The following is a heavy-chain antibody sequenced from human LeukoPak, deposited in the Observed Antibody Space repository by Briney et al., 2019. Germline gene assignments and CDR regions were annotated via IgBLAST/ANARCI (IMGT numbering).Heavy chain of an antibody. Sequence: PSETLSLTWTVSGGSISSSSYYWGWIRQPPGKGLEWIGSIYYSGSTYYNPSLKSRVTISVDTSKNQFSLKLSSVTAADTAVYYCARRDDYGDYIDFRGQGTLVTVSS. J-gene: IGHJ4*02. V-gene: IGHV4-39*07. CDR2: IYYSGST. CDR3: ARRDDYGDYIDF. D-gene: IGHD4-17*01. CDR1: GGSISSSSYY.